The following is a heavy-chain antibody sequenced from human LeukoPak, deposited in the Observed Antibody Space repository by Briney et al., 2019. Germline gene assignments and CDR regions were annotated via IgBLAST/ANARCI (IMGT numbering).Heavy chain of an antibody. D-gene: IGHD2-21*01. V-gene: IGHV4-39*07. CDR3: ASCGLDSWFDP. J-gene: IGHJ5*02. CDR1: GGSISSSSYY. CDR2: IYYSGST. Sequence: SETLSLTCTVSGGSISSSSYYWGWIRQPPGKGLEWIGSIYYSGSTYYNPSLKSRVTISVDTSKNQFSLKLSSVTAADTAVYYCASCGLDSWFDPWGQGTLVTVSS.